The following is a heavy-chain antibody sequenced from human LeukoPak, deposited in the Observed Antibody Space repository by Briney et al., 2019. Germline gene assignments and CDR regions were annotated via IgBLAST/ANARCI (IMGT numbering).Heavy chain of an antibody. CDR2: INPYTGGT. Sequence: ASVKVSCKASGYTFTSYAMNWVRQAPGQGLEWMGWINPYTGGTNYAQIFQGRVTMTRDTSISTAYMDLSRLTSDDTAVYYCARDLYSIKRGFDPWGQGTLVTVSS. J-gene: IGHJ5*02. V-gene: IGHV1-2*02. D-gene: IGHD6-13*01. CDR3: ARDLYSIKRGFDP. CDR1: GYTFTSYA.